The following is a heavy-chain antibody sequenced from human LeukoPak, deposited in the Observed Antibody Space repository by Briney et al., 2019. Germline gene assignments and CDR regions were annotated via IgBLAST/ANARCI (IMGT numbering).Heavy chain of an antibody. J-gene: IGHJ2*01. CDR3: ARQRLGSYWYFDL. Sequence: PSETLSLTCTVSGGSISSYYWSWIRQPPGKGLEWIGYIYYSGSTNYNPSLKSRVTISVDTSKNQFSLKLSSVTAADTAVYYCARQRLGSYWYFDLWGRGTLVTVSS. D-gene: IGHD3-9*01. V-gene: IGHV4-59*01. CDR1: GGSISSYY. CDR2: IYYSGST.